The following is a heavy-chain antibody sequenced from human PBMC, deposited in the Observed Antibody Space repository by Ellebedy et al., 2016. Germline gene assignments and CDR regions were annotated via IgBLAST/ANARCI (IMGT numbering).Heavy chain of an antibody. CDR2: IRSSGSTI. J-gene: IGHJ6*03. CDR1: GSSFSDYY. Sequence: GGSLRLXXAASGSSFSDYYMSWIRQAPGKGLEWISYIRSSGSTIYYADSVKGRFTISRDNTKNSLYLQMNSLRAEDTAVYYCARERREYYYYYYIDVWGKGTTVTVSS. CDR3: ARERREYYYYYYIDV. V-gene: IGHV3-11*01.